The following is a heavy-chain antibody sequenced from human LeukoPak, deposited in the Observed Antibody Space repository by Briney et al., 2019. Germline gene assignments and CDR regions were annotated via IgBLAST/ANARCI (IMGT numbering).Heavy chain of an antibody. CDR1: GFTFSSYA. D-gene: IGHD1-26*01. Sequence: SGGSLRLSCAASGFTFSSYAMSWVRQAPGKGLEWVSGISDIGGSTYYADSVKGRFTISRDNSKNTLYLRMNSLRAEDTAVYYCAKDRTVGASYWYFDLWGRGTLVTVSS. V-gene: IGHV3-23*01. J-gene: IGHJ2*01. CDR3: AKDRTVGASYWYFDL. CDR2: ISDIGGST.